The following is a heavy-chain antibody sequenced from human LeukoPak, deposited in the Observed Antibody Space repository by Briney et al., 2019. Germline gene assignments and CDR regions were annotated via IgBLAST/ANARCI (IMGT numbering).Heavy chain of an antibody. CDR2: IEQDGTER. J-gene: IGHJ5*02. V-gene: IGHV3-7*01. CDR1: GFTFNTYW. CDR3: ARESWAAFDL. D-gene: IGHD3-16*01. Sequence: GGSLRLSCGASGFTFNTYWMSWLRQAPGKGLEWVANIEQDGTERYHADSVKGRFTISRDNAKISLYLELSSLRAEDTAVYYCARESWAAFDLWGQGTLVTVSS.